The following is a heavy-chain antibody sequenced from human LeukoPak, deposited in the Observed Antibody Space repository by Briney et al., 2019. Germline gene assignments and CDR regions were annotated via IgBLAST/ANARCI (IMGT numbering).Heavy chain of an antibody. Sequence: ASVKVSCKVSGYTLTELSMHWVRQAPGKGLEWMGGFDPEDGETIYAQKFQGRVTMTEDTSTDTAYMELSSLRSEDTAVYYCATDRGRDGYNRRSGFDYWGQGTLVTVSS. CDR2: FDPEDGET. CDR3: ATDRGRDGYNRRSGFDY. D-gene: IGHD5-24*01. CDR1: GYTLTELS. V-gene: IGHV1-24*01. J-gene: IGHJ4*02.